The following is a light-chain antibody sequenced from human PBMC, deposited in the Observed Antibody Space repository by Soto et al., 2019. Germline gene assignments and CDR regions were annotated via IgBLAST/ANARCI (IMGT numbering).Light chain of an antibody. CDR1: EILSNNIC. J-gene: IGKJ5*01. V-gene: IGKV3D-20*02. CDR2: GAS. Sequence: EIVLTQSPATLPLSPGERGTLSYSASEILSNNICLAWYQQKPGQAPRLLIYGASSRATGIPNRFSGSGSGTDFTLTISRLEPEDFALYYCQLRNNWPPSITFGQGTRLEIK. CDR3: QLRNNWPPSIT.